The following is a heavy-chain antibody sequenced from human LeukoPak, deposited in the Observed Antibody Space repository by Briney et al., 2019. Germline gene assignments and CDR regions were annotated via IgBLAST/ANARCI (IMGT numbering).Heavy chain of an antibody. CDR3: ARAVVVPAAISLFEYYYYYGMDV. Sequence: ASVKVSCKASGYTFTSDDINWVRQATGQGLEWMGWMNPNSGNTGYAQTFQGRVTMTRNTSISTAYMELTILRSEDTAVYYCARAVVVPAAISLFEYYYYYGMDVWGQGTTVTVSS. CDR2: MNPNSGNT. V-gene: IGHV1-8*01. D-gene: IGHD2-2*01. CDR1: GYTFTSDD. J-gene: IGHJ6*02.